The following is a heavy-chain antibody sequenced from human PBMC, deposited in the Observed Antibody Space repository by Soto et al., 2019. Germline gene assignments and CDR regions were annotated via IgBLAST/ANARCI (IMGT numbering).Heavy chain of an antibody. D-gene: IGHD1-26*01. V-gene: IGHV4-30-4*01. Sequence: VQLQESGPGLVKPSQTLSLTCTVSSGSISSADYYWSWIRQPPGKGLEWIGYIYYTGSAYYNPYLKSRVTMSVDTSKNQFSLKVTSVTAADTAVYYCASGGSSNWFDPWGQRTLVTVSS. CDR3: ASGGSSNWFDP. CDR2: IYYTGSA. CDR1: SGSISSADYY. J-gene: IGHJ5*02.